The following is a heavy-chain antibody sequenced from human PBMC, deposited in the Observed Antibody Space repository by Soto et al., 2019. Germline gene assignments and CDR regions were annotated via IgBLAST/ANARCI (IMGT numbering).Heavy chain of an antibody. CDR3: ARNINRNFNFDY. Sequence: SETLSLTCSVSGGSISSYYWSWIRQPPGNGLECIGYFYYSGSTNYNPSLKSRVSISIDTSKNQLSLNLSSVTAADTAVYYCARNINRNFNFDYWGQGTLVTVSS. V-gene: IGHV4-59*12. CDR1: GGSISSYY. J-gene: IGHJ4*02. CDR2: FYYSGST.